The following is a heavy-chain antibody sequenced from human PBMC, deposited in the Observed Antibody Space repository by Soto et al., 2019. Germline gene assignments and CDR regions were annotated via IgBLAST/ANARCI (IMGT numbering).Heavy chain of an antibody. D-gene: IGHD6-19*01. CDR3: ARSYSSGWDNWFDP. J-gene: IGHJ5*02. Sequence: ASGKVSFKASGYTFTSYCISWVRQAPGQGLEWMGWISAYNGNTNYAQRLQGRVTMTTDTSTSTAYMELRSLRSDDTAVYYCARSYSSGWDNWFDPWGQGTLVTVSS. CDR2: ISAYNGNT. CDR1: GYTFTSYC. V-gene: IGHV1-18*01.